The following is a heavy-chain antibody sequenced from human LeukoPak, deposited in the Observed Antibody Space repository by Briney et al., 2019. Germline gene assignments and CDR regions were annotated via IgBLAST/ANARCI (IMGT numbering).Heavy chain of an antibody. V-gene: IGHV3-23*01. CDR3: AKYRGGTYELYYFDY. J-gene: IGHJ4*02. CDR1: GFTFSNYA. CDR2: ISDSGGST. Sequence: GGSLRLSCAASGFTFSNYAMSCVRQAPGKGLEWVSDISDSGGSTYYADSVKGRFTISRDNSRNTLYLQMNSLRAEDTAVYYCAKYRGGTYELYYFDYWGQGTLVTVSS. D-gene: IGHD1-26*01.